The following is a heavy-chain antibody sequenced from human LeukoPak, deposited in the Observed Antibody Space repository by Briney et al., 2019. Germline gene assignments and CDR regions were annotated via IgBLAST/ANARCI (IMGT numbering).Heavy chain of an antibody. CDR1: GYTFTSYG. V-gene: IGHV1-18*01. CDR2: ISAYNGNT. CDR3: ARAGLYYYDGSGYSSFDY. D-gene: IGHD3-22*01. J-gene: IGHJ4*02. Sequence: ASVKVSCKASGYTFTSYGISWVRQAPGQGLEWMGWISAYNGNTNYAQKLQGRVTMTTDTSTSTAYMELRSLRSDDTAVYYCARAGLYYYDGSGYSSFDYWGQGTLVTVSS.